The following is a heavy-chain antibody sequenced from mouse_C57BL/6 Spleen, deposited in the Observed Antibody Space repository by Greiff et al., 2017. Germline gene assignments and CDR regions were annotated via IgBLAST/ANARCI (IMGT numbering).Heavy chain of an antibody. D-gene: IGHD2-4*01. CDR1: GYTFTSYG. CDR3: ARGGDYDVRCYFDY. V-gene: IGHV1-81*01. CDR2: IYPRSGNT. J-gene: IGHJ2*01. Sequence: QVQLQQSGAELARPGASVKLSCKASGYTFTSYGISWVKQRTGQGLEWIGEIYPRSGNTYYNEKFKGKATLTSDKSSSTAYMELRSLTSEDSAFYFCARGGDYDVRCYFDYGGQGTTLTVSS.